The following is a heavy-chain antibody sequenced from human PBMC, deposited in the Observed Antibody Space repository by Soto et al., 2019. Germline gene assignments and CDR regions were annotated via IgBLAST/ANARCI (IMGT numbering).Heavy chain of an antibody. CDR2: IYYSGST. Sequence: QVQLRESGPRLVKPSETLSLTCTVSGGSISGGYYCTWIRQHPGKGLEWIGSIYYSGSTYYNPSLKSRITISVDTSKNQFSLRLSSVTAADTALYYCARLGGVDGALWFDYWGQGTLVTVSS. D-gene: IGHD1-26*01. CDR1: GGSISGGYY. CDR3: ARLGGVDGALWFDY. J-gene: IGHJ4*02. V-gene: IGHV4-31*03.